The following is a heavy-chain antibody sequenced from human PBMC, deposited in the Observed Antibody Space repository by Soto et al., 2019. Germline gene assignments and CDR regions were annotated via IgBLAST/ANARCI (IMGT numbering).Heavy chain of an antibody. V-gene: IGHV3-33*01. Sequence: PGRSLRLCCAASGCTFSTYGMRWVRQAPGKGLEWVAVIWYDGSNKYYADSVKGRFTISRDNSKNTLYLQMNSLRAEDTAVYYCARYANRKWAAAGIDYWGQGTLVTVSS. CDR2: IWYDGSNK. CDR1: GCTFSTYG. J-gene: IGHJ4*02. D-gene: IGHD6-13*01. CDR3: ARYANRKWAAAGIDY.